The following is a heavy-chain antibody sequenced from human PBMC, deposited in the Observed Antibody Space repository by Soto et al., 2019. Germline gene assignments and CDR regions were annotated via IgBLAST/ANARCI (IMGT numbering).Heavy chain of an antibody. J-gene: IGHJ4*02. CDR1: GFVFSSYA. V-gene: IGHV3-23*01. CDR2: ISGSGGNT. D-gene: IGHD3-10*01. CDR3: AKDPRVHYYGSGSSSY. Sequence: EVQLLESGGGLVQPGGSLRLSCAASGFVFSSYAMSWVRQAPGKGLEWVSTISGSGGNTYYADCVKGRFTISRDNSKNTLYLQMNSLRAEDTALYYCAKDPRVHYYGSGSSSYWGQGTLVTVSS.